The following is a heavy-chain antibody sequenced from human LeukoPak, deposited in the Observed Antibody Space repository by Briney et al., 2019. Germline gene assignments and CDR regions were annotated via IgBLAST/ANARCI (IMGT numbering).Heavy chain of an antibody. CDR1: GFTASSSY. CDR3: ARVGIASAGLYYFDY. D-gene: IGHD6-13*01. CDR2: IYGGGST. J-gene: IGHJ4*02. Sequence: GGSLRLSCAASGFTASSSYMSWVRQAPGKGLEWVSVIYGGGSTSYSDSVNGRFTISRDNSKSTLYLHMSSLRVEDTAVYYCARVGIASAGLYYFDYWGQGTLVTVSS. V-gene: IGHV3-53*01.